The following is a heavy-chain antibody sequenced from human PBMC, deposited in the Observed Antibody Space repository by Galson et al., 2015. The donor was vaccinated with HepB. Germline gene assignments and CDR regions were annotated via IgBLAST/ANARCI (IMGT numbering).Heavy chain of an antibody. Sequence: SVKVSCKASGGTFSSYAISWVRQAPGQGLEWMGGIIPIFGTANYAQKFQGRVTITADESTSTAYMELSSLRSEDTAVYYCARGLSRHCSSTSCYTGFDYWGQGTLVTVSS. D-gene: IGHD2-2*02. CDR1: GGTFSSYA. CDR3: ARGLSRHCSSTSCYTGFDY. J-gene: IGHJ4*02. CDR2: IIPIFGTA. V-gene: IGHV1-69*13.